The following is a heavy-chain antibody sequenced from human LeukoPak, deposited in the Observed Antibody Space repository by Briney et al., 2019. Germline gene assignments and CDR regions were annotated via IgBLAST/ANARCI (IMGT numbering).Heavy chain of an antibody. Sequence: PGGSLRLSCAASGFTVSSNYMSWVRQAPGKGLEWVSVIYSGGSTYYADSVKGRFTISRDNSKNTLYLQMNSLRAEDTAVYYCARGNYDFWSGYYRPPDYWSQGTLVTVSP. CDR1: GFTVSSNY. CDR3: ARGNYDFWSGYYRPPDY. D-gene: IGHD3-3*01. CDR2: IYSGGST. V-gene: IGHV3-66*02. J-gene: IGHJ4*02.